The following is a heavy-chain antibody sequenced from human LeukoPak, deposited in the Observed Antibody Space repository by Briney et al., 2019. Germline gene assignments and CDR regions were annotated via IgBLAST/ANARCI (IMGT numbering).Heavy chain of an antibody. CDR2: MYYTGTT. CDR1: GGSISSSSYY. D-gene: IGHD3-10*01. Sequence: SETLSLTCTVSGGSISSSSYYWGWIRQPPGKGLEWIGSMYYTGTTYYNPSLKGRVTISVDTSNNQFSLKLSSVTAADTAVYYCARHQRGSGVGVVDYWGQGTLVTVSS. V-gene: IGHV4-39*01. CDR3: ARHQRGSGVGVVDY. J-gene: IGHJ4*02.